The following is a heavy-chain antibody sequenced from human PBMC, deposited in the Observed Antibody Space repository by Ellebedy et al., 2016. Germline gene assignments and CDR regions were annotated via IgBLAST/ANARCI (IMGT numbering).Heavy chain of an antibody. J-gene: IGHJ6*02. CDR3: ARVTIFYGMDV. CDR1: GYTFISNG. Sequence: ASVKVSCXASGYTFISNGISWVRQAPGQGLEWMGWISAYNGNTNYAQKLQDRVTMTTDTSTSTAYMELRSLRSDDTAVYYCARVTIFYGMDVWGQGTTVTVSS. D-gene: IGHD3-9*01. V-gene: IGHV1-18*01. CDR2: ISAYNGNT.